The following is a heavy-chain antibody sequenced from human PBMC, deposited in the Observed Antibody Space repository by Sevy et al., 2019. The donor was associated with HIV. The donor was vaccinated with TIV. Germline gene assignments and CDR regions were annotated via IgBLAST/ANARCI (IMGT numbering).Heavy chain of an antibody. CDR1: GFTFRSYG. V-gene: IGHV3-30*02. J-gene: IGHJ3*02. CDR2: IRYDGSTK. Sequence: GGSLRLSCAASGFTFRSYGMHWVRQAPGKGLEWMAFIRYDGSTKYYADSVKGRFTISRDNSKNTLYLQMNSLRGDDTSLSYCAKGLGMVKGALLSDDIWGQGTMVTVSS. CDR3: AKGLGMVKGALLSDDI. D-gene: IGHD3-10*01.